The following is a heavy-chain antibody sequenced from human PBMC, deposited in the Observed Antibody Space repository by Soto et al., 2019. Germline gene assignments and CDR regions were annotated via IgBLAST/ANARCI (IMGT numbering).Heavy chain of an antibody. Sequence: QEQLVESGGGVVQPGRSLRLSCAASGFTFSAYAMNWVRQAPGKGLEWVALISDDGNNRYYADSVKGRFTISRDNSKNTLYLQMNSLRGEDTAVYYCARDGNTYYYDRQDYRGQGSLVTVSS. CDR1: GFTFSAYA. V-gene: IGHV3-30-3*01. CDR3: ARDGNTYYYDRQDY. J-gene: IGHJ4*02. D-gene: IGHD3-22*01. CDR2: ISDDGNNR.